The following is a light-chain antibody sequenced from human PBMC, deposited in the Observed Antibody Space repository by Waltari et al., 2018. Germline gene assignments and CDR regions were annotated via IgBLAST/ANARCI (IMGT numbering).Light chain of an antibody. J-gene: IGLJ7*01. CDR1: SSNIGNNY. V-gene: IGLV1-51*02. CDR2: ANS. Sequence: QSVLTQPPSVSAAPGQRVTISCSGGSSNIGNNYVSWYRQFPGTAPKLPLYANSERPSGIPGRFSGSKSGTSATLDITGLQAGDEADYYCGTWDSSLSGAVFGGGTHLTVL. CDR3: GTWDSSLSGAV.